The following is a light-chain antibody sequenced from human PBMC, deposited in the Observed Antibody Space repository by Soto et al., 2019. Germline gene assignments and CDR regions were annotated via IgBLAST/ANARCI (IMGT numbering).Light chain of an antibody. Sequence: LTQPASVSGSPGQSITISCTGTSSDVGSYNLVSWYQQLPGKAPKVIICEVNKRPSGVSYRFSGSKSGNTASLTISGLQTEDEADYYCCSYAGTVAYVFGTGTKVTVL. J-gene: IGLJ1*01. CDR1: SSDVGSYNL. CDR3: CSYAGTVAYV. CDR2: EVN. V-gene: IGLV2-23*02.